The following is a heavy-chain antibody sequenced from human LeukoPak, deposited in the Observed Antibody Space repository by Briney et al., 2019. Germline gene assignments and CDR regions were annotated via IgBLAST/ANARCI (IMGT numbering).Heavy chain of an antibody. Sequence: PSETLSLTCTVSGGSISSYYWSWIGQPAGKGLEWIGRIYTSGSTNYNPSLKSRVTMSVDTSKNQFSLKLSSVTAADTAVYYCARVLLVRGFDAFDIWGQGTMVTVSS. CDR1: GGSISSYY. CDR3: ARVLLVRGFDAFDI. CDR2: IYTSGST. D-gene: IGHD3-10*01. V-gene: IGHV4-4*07. J-gene: IGHJ3*02.